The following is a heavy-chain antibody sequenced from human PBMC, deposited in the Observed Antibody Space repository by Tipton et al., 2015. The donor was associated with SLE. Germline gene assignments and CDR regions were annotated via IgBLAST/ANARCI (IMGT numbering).Heavy chain of an antibody. Sequence: TLSLTCTVSGGSISSYYWSWIRQPPGKGLEWIGYIYYSGSTNYNPSLKSRVTISVGTSKNQFSLKLSSVTAADTAVYYCARRMVFGGDYFDYWGQGTLVTVSS. CDR3: ARRMVFGGDYFDY. V-gene: IGHV4-59*08. J-gene: IGHJ4*02. CDR2: IYYSGST. CDR1: GGSISSYY. D-gene: IGHD3-10*02.